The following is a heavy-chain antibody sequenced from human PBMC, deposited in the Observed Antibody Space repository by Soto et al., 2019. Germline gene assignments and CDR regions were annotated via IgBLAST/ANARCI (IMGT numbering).Heavy chain of an antibody. V-gene: IGHV4-34*01. Sequence: SETLSLTCAVYGGSFSGYYWSWIRQPPGKGLEWTGEINHSGSTSYNPSLKSRVTISVDRSKNQFSLKLSSVTAADTAVYYCAREIVATYYYGMDVWGQGTTVTVPS. CDR3: AREIVATYYYGMDV. CDR2: INHSGST. D-gene: IGHD5-12*01. CDR1: GGSFSGYY. J-gene: IGHJ6*02.